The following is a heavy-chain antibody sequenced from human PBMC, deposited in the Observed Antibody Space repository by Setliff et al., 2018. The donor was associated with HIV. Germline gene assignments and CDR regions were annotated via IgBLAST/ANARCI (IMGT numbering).Heavy chain of an antibody. J-gene: IGHJ6*03. V-gene: IGHV1-69*10. CDR3: ARGLGVRGVYYYYYMDV. CDR2: IIPIPGIA. CDR1: GGTFSSYA. D-gene: IGHD3-10*01. Sequence: ASVKVSCKASGGTFSSYAISWVRQAPGQGLEWMGGIIPIPGIANYAQKFQGRVTITADKSTSKAYMELSSLRSEDTAVYYCARGLGVRGVYYYYYMDVWGKGTTVTVSS.